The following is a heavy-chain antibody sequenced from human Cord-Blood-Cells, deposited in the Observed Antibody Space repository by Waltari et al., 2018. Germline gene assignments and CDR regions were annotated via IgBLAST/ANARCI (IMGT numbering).Heavy chain of an antibody. Sequence: QVQLVQSGAEVKKPGASVKVSCKASGYTFTSYDINWVRQATGQGLEWMGWMNPNSGNTGYAQKFQGRVTITRNTSISTAYMELSSLRSEDTAVYYCARGGDGSGSYFYYYYYYMDVWGKGTTVTVSS. V-gene: IGHV1-8*03. CDR3: ARGGDGSGSYFYYYYYYMDV. J-gene: IGHJ6*03. CDR1: GYTFTSYD. D-gene: IGHD3-10*01. CDR2: MNPNSGNT.